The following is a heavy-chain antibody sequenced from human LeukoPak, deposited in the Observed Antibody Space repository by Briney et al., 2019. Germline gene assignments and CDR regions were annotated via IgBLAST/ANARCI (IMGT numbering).Heavy chain of an antibody. CDR2: IRSKAYGGTT. D-gene: IGHD3-22*01. V-gene: IGHV3-49*04. J-gene: IGHJ4*02. Sequence: GGSLRLSCTASGFTFGDYAMSWVRQAPGKGLDWVGIIRSKAYGGTTEYAASVKGRFTISRDDSKSIAYLQMNSLKAEDTAVYYCSRRDYYDSSGEYFFDSWGQGSLVTVSS. CDR1: GFTFGDYA. CDR3: SRRDYYDSSGEYFFDS.